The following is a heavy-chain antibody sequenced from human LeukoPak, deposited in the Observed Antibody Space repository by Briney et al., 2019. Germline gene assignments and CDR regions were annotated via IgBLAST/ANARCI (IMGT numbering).Heavy chain of an antibody. V-gene: IGHV1-3*04. CDR2: ISTYSDNR. J-gene: IGHJ3*02. Sequence: GASVKVSCKASGYTFTTYAIHWVRQAPGQRLEWMGWISTYSDNRRYSPKFQGTVTITTDTSASTAYMELSSLRSEDTAVYYCARDGRSFPYVFDIWGKGKMVTVFS. CDR3: ARDGRSFPYVFDI. D-gene: IGHD2-15*01. CDR1: GYTFTTYA.